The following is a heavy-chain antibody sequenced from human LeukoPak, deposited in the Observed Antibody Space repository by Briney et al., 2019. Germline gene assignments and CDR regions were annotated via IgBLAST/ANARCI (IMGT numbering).Heavy chain of an antibody. D-gene: IGHD1-26*01. J-gene: IGHJ4*02. CDR3: ARDLDQYSGRFGGFGHDF. CDR1: GYILTNYG. CDR2: ISAYNGNT. V-gene: IGHV1-18*01. Sequence: GASVKVSCKASGYILTNYGINWVRQAPGQGLEWMGWISAYNGNTNYAQKLQGRVTMTTDTSTSTAYMELRSLRSDDTAVYYCARDLDQYSGRFGGFGHDFWGQGTLVTVSS.